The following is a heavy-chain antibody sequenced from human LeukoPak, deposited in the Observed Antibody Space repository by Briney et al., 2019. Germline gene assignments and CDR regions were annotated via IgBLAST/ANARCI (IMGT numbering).Heavy chain of an antibody. CDR3: ARADSSGWATRYFQH. CDR1: GGSISSYY. D-gene: IGHD6-19*01. V-gene: IGHV4-59*01. CDR2: IYYSGST. J-gene: IGHJ1*01. Sequence: SETLSLICTVSGGSISSYYWSWIRQPPGKGLEWIGYIYYSGSTNYNPSLKSRVTISVDTSKNQFSLKLSSVTAADTAVYYCARADSSGWATRYFQHWGQGTLVTVSS.